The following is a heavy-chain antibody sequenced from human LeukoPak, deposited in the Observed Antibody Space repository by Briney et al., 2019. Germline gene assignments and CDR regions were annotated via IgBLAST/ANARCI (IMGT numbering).Heavy chain of an antibody. J-gene: IGHJ4*02. CDR2: IIPILGIA. CDR3: ARDPPDCSSTSCLYPVDY. Sequence: SVKLSCKACGGTFSSYAISWVRQGPGQGLEWMGRIIPILGIANYAQKFQGRVTITADKSTSTAYMELSSLRSEDTAVYYCARDPPDCSSTSCLYPVDYWGQGTLVTVSS. CDR1: GGTFSSYA. D-gene: IGHD2-2*01. V-gene: IGHV1-69*04.